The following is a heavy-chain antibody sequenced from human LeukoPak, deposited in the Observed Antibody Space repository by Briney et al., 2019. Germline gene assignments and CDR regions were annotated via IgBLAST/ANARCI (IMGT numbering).Heavy chain of an antibody. V-gene: IGHV3-7*01. CDR1: GFTSSSYW. J-gene: IGHJ6*03. CDR3: ARTQGRSSGWIKDYYMDV. Sequence: PGGSLRLSCAASGFTSSSYWMSWVRQAPGKGLEWVANIKQDGSEKYYVDSVKGRFTISRDNAKNSLYLQMNSLRAEDTAVYYCARTQGRSSGWIKDYYMDVWGKGTTVTVSS. CDR2: IKQDGSEK. D-gene: IGHD6-19*01.